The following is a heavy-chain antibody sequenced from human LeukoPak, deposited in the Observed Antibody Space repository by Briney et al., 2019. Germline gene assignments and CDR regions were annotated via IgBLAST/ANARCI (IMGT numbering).Heavy chain of an antibody. V-gene: IGHV1-2*02. CDR3: ARGALYYYDSSGSFDY. CDR2: INPNSGGT. CDR1: GYTFTGYY. J-gene: IGHJ4*02. D-gene: IGHD3-22*01. Sequence: GASVKVSCKASGYTFTGYYMHWVRQAPGQGLEWMGWINPNSGGTNYAQKFQGRVTMTRDTSISTAYMELSRLRSDDTAVYYCARGALYYYDSSGSFDYWGQGTLVTVSS.